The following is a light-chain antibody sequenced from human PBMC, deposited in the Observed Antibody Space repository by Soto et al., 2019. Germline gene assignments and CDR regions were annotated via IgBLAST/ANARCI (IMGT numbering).Light chain of an antibody. J-gene: IGKJ1*01. V-gene: IGKV3-15*01. CDR3: QQYFEWPPMT. Sequence: EIVLAQSPGTLSLSRGERATLSCRASQSVSSSYLAWYQQKPGQAPRLLIYGASSRATGIPARFSGSGSGTEFTLTISSLRSEDSAIYYCQQYFEWPPMTFGQGTKVDIK. CDR2: GAS. CDR1: QSVSSSY.